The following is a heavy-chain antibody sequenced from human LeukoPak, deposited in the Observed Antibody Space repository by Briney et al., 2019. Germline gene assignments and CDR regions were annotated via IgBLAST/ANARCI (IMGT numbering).Heavy chain of an antibody. Sequence: ASVKVSCKASGYTFTSYAMHWVRQAPGQRLEWMGWINAGNGNTKYSQEFQGRVTITRDTSASTAYMELSSLRSEDMAVYYCARAQSSGYDYAYWGQGTLVTVSS. CDR3: ARAQSSGYDYAY. J-gene: IGHJ4*02. CDR2: INAGNGNT. V-gene: IGHV1-3*03. D-gene: IGHD5-12*01. CDR1: GYTFTSYA.